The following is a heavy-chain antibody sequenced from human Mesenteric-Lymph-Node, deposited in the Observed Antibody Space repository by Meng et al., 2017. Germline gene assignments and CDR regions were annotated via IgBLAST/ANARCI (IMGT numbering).Heavy chain of an antibody. CDR2: ISGSGDNT. Sequence: EAQLLESGGGLVQPGGSLRLSCAASGFIFSDYAMSWVRQAPGKGLEWVSSISGSGDNTYYADSVKGRFTVSRDNSKNTLFLQMNSLRAEDTAVYYCATVQVTAGYWGQGTLVTVSS. CDR3: ATVQVTAGY. CDR1: GFIFSDYA. V-gene: IGHV3-23*01. D-gene: IGHD2-21*02. J-gene: IGHJ4*02.